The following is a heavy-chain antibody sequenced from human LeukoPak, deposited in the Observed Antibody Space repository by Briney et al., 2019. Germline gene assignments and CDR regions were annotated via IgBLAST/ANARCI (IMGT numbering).Heavy chain of an antibody. V-gene: IGHV1-46*01. CDR3: ARTLLRDAFDI. J-gene: IGHJ3*02. CDR2: INPSGGST. D-gene: IGHD2-15*01. Sequence: VSVKVSCKASGYTFTSYYMHWVRQAPGQGLEWMGIINPSGGSTSYAQKFQGRVTMTRDTSTSTVYMELSSLRSEDTAVYYCARTLLRDAFDIWGQGTMVTVSS. CDR1: GYTFTSYY.